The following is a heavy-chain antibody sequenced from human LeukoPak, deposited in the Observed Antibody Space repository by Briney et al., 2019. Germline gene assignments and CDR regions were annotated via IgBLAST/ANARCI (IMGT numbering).Heavy chain of an antibody. Sequence: ASVKVSCKASGGTFSSYAISWVRQAPGQGLEWMGWISAYNGNTNYAQKLQGRVTMTTDTSTSTAYMELRSLRSDDTAVYYCARGGRVLRYFDWLPTTYFDYWGQGTLVTVSS. CDR3: ARGGRVLRYFDWLPTTYFDY. CDR1: GGTFSSYA. D-gene: IGHD3-9*01. CDR2: ISAYNGNT. J-gene: IGHJ4*02. V-gene: IGHV1-18*01.